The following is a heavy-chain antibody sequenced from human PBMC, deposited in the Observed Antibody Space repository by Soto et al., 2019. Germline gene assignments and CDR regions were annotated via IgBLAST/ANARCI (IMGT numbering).Heavy chain of an antibody. Sequence: SETLSLTCAVYGGSFSGYYWSWIRQPPGKGLEWIGEINHSGSTNYNPSLKSRVTISVDTSKNQFSLKLSSVTAADTAVYYCARLPRVHGSGSYYKSYYYYYMDVWGKGTTVTVSS. CDR3: ARLPRVHGSGSYYKSYYYYYMDV. V-gene: IGHV4-34*01. CDR1: GGSFSGYY. CDR2: INHSGST. J-gene: IGHJ6*03. D-gene: IGHD3-10*01.